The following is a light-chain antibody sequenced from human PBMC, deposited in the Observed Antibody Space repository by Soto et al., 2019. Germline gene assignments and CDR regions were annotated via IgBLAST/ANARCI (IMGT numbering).Light chain of an antibody. CDR3: CSYAGSYIYV. CDR1: SSDVGGYNH. CDR2: DVS. J-gene: IGLJ1*01. V-gene: IGLV2-11*01. Sequence: QSALTQPRSVSGSPGQSVAISCTGTSSDVGGYNHVSWYQHHPGKGPKLILYDVSKRPSGVPDRFSGSKSGNTASLTISGLQSEDEADYYCCSYAGSYIYVFGTGTKVTVL.